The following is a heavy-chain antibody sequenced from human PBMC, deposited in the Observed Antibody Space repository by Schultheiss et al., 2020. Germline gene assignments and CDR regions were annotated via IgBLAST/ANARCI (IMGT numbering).Heavy chain of an antibody. D-gene: IGHD3-3*01. CDR1: GFTFSSYW. CDR2: IKSKTDGGTT. Sequence: GESLKISCAASGFTFSSYWMHWVRQAPGKGLEWVGRIKSKTDGGTTEYAAPVKGRFTISRDDSKNTLYLQMNSLKTEDTAVYYCTTGASGYHVDYWGQGTLVTVSS. CDR3: TTGASGYHVDY. V-gene: IGHV3-15*01. J-gene: IGHJ4*02.